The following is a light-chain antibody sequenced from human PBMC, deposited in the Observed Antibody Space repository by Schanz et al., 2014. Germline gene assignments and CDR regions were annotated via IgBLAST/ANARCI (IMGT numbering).Light chain of an antibody. CDR2: DVS. J-gene: IGLJ2*01. CDR3: CSYAGSDSWV. V-gene: IGLV2-23*02. Sequence: QSALTQPASVSGSPGQSITISCTGTSSDVGSYNLVSWYQHHPGKAPKLMIYDVSNRPSGVSNRFSGSKSGNTASLTVSGLQAEDEADYYCCSYAGSDSWVFGGGTKLTVL. CDR1: SSDVGSYNL.